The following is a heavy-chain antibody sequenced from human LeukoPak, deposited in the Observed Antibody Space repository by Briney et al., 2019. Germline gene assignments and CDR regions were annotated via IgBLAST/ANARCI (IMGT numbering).Heavy chain of an antibody. J-gene: IGHJ4*02. CDR1: GYRFSDYW. V-gene: IGHV5-51*01. CDR2: IYPGDSDT. D-gene: IGHD3-10*01. CDR3: VRQGVPMGDY. Sequence: PGGSLRLSCEGSGYRFSDYWIGWVRQTPGKGLEWMGIIYPGDSDTRYGPSFEGQVTVSADKSINTAYLQWSSLKASDTAVYYCVRQGVPMGDYWGQGTLVTVSS.